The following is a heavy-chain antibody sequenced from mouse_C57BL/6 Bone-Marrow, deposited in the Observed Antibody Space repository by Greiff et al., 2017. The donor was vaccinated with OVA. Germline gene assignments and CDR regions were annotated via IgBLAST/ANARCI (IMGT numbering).Heavy chain of an antibody. CDR1: GFNIKDDY. J-gene: IGHJ2*01. CDR3: TTPTVVADY. V-gene: IGHV14-4*01. CDR2: IDPENGDT. D-gene: IGHD1-1*01. Sequence: VQLQQSGAELVRPGASVKLSCTASGFNIKDDYMHWVKQRPDQGLEWIGWIDPENGDTEYASKFQGKATITADTSSNTAYLQLSSLTSEDTAVYYCTTPTVVADYWGQGTTLTVSS.